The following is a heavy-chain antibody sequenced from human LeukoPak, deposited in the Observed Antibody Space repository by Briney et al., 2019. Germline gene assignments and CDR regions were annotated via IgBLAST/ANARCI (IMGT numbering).Heavy chain of an antibody. CDR3: ARWPTTGTSYYDY. D-gene: IGHD1-14*01. J-gene: IGHJ4*02. Sequence: PSETLSLTCAVYGGSLSGYYWTWIRQPPGKGLEWIGEVNHSGNTKYNPSLKSRVTLSVDTSKNQFSLKLRSVTAADTAVYYCARWPTTGTSYYDYWGQGSLVTVSS. CDR1: GGSLSGYY. V-gene: IGHV4-34*01. CDR2: VNHSGNT.